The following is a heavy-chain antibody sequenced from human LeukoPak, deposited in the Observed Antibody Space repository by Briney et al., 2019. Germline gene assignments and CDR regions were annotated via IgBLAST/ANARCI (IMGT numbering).Heavy chain of an antibody. J-gene: IGHJ4*02. CDR2: ISASNGNT. V-gene: IGHV1-18*01. CDR3: ARDHSNWNYAPDF. D-gene: IGHD1-7*01. Sequence: GASVKVSCKASGYTFTSYGISWVRQASGQGLEWMGWISASNGNTNYAQKSRDRVTMSTDTSTGTAYLDVRSLTSDDTAVYYCARDHSNWNYAPDFWGQGTLVIVSS. CDR1: GYTFTSYG.